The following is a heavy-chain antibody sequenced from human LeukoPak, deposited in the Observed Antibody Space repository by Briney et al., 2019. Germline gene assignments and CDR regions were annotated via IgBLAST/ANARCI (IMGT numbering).Heavy chain of an antibody. J-gene: IGHJ4*02. CDR1: GFHFSSYA. CDR2: ISGSGDTT. Sequence: GGSLRLSCAASGFHFSSYAMSWVRQAPGKGLEWVSAISGSGDTTYYADSVKGRFTISRDNSKNTLYLQMNSLRAEDTAVYYCAKLSGDSSGIPYWGQGTLVTVSS. V-gene: IGHV3-23*01. CDR3: AKLSGDSSGIPY. D-gene: IGHD3-22*01.